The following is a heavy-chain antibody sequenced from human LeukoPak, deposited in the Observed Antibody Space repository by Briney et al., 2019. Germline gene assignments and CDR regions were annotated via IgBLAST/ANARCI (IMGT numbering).Heavy chain of an antibody. Sequence: PSETLSLTCTVSGGSLSSYYWSWIRQPPGKGLEWIGHIYYSVSTNYNPSLKSRVTISVDTSKNQFSLKLSSVTAADTAVYYCVKEVGSGVITHWGQGTLVTVSS. D-gene: IGHD3-10*01. CDR3: VKEVGSGVITH. V-gene: IGHV4-59*01. CDR1: GGSLSSYY. J-gene: IGHJ4*02. CDR2: IYYSVST.